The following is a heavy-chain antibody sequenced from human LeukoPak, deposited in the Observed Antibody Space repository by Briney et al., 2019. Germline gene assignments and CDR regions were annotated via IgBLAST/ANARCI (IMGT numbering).Heavy chain of an antibody. D-gene: IGHD6-13*01. CDR1: GYTFTDYY. CDR2: INTSVGST. V-gene: IGHV1-46*01. CDR3: ARTLGIAAAGDDY. J-gene: IGHJ4*02. Sequence: GASVKVSCKASGYTFTDYYMHWVRQAPGQGLEWMGLINTSVGSTSYAQKFQGRITMTRDTSVSTVYMELSSLRSEDTAVYYCARTLGIAAAGDDYWGQGALVTVSS.